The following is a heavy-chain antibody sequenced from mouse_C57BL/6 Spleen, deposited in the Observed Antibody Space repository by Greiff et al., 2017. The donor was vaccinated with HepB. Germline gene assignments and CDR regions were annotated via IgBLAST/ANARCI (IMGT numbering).Heavy chain of an antibody. V-gene: IGHV1-50*01. CDR1: GYTFTSYW. Sequence: QVQLQQPGAELVKPGASVKLSCKASGYTFTSYWMQWVKQRPGQGLEWIGEIDPSDSYTNYNQKFKGKATLTVDTSSSTAYMQLSSLTSEESAVYYCARSGSLYAMDYWGQGTSVTVSS. CDR3: ARSGSLYAMDY. J-gene: IGHJ4*01. CDR2: IDPSDSYT. D-gene: IGHD3-2*02.